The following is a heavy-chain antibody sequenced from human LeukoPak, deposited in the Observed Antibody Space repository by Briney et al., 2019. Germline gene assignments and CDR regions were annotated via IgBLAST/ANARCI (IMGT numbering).Heavy chain of an antibody. D-gene: IGHD6-13*01. CDR1: GGSISSGDYY. Sequence: SETLSLTCSVSGGSISSGDYYWSWIRQPPGKGLEWIGYIYYSGNTYYNPSLKSRVTMSVDRSKNQFSLKLNSVTAADTAVYFCAREAPSSYYNWFDPWGQGTPVTVSS. J-gene: IGHJ5*02. V-gene: IGHV4-30-4*01. CDR2: IYYSGNT. CDR3: AREAPSSYYNWFDP.